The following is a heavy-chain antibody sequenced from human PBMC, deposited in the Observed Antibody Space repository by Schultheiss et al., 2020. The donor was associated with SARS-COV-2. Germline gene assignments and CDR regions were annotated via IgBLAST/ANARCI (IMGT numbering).Heavy chain of an antibody. D-gene: IGHD1-1*01. CDR3: ARVMLRDNWNDEDYYGMDV. CDR2: ISAYNGNT. V-gene: IGHV1-18*01. J-gene: IGHJ6*02. Sequence: ASVKVSCKASGYTFTSYGISWVRQAPGQGLEWMGWISAYNGNTNYAQKLQGRVTMTTDTSTSTAYMELRSLRSDDTAVYYCARVMLRDNWNDEDYYGMDVWGQGTTVTVS. CDR1: GYTFTSYG.